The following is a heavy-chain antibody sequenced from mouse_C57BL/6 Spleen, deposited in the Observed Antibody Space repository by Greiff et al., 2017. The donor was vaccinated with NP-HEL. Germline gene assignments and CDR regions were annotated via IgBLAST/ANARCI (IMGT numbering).Heavy chain of an antibody. CDR2: IWSGGST. CDR3: ARRGDSNYAWFAY. V-gene: IGHV2-2*01. J-gene: IGHJ3*01. CDR1: GFSLTSYG. Sequence: QVHVKQSGPGLVQPSQSLSITCTVSGFSLTSYGVHWVRQSPGKGLEWLGVIWSGGSTDYNAAFISRLSISKDNSKSQVFFKMNSLQADDTAIYYCARRGDSNYAWFAYWGQGTLVTVSA. D-gene: IGHD2-5*01.